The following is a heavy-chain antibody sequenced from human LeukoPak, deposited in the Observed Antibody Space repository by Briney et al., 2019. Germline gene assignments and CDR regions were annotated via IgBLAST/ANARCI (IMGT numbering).Heavy chain of an antibody. J-gene: IGHJ4*02. D-gene: IGHD5-24*01. CDR1: GFTFSSYA. V-gene: IGHV3-23*01. CDR2: ISGSGGST. CDR3: AKDEMATIIGIMDY. Sequence: PGGSLRLSCAASGFTFSSYAMSWVRQAPGKGLEWVSAISGSGGSTYYADSVKGRFTISRDNSKNTLYLQMNSLRAEDTAVYYCAKDEMATIIGIMDYWDQGTLVTVSS.